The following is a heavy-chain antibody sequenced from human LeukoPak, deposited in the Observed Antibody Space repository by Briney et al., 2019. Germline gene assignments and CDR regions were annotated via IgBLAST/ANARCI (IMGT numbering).Heavy chain of an antibody. CDR3: ARGQGATVPQVGKNWFDP. CDR2: VNDSGGT. Sequence: SETLSLTCAVYIDSFSNYHWNWIRQTPAKGLEWIGEVNDSGGTNISPSLRSRVTLSVDTSENQFSLKLISVTVADTAVYYCARGQGATVPQVGKNWFDPWGQGTRVTVSS. CDR1: IDSFSNYH. J-gene: IGHJ5*02. D-gene: IGHD1-26*01. V-gene: IGHV4-34*01.